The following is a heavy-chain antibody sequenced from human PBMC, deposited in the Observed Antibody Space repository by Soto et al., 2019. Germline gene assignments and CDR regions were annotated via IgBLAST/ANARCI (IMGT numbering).Heavy chain of an antibody. V-gene: IGHV4-39*01. D-gene: IGHD6-6*01. CDR2: IYYSGST. CDR3: ARQGFSKTLGYKYSSSSGAHDAFDI. J-gene: IGHJ3*02. Sequence: SETLSLTCTVSGGSISSSSYYWGWIRQPPGKGLEWIGSIYYSGSTYYNPSLKSRVTISVDTSKNQFSLKLSSVTAADTAVYYCARQGFSKTLGYKYSSSSGAHDAFDIWGQGTMVTVSS. CDR1: GGSISSSSYY.